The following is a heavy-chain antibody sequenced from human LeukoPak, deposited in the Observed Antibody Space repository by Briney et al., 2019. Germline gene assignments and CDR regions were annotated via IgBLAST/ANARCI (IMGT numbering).Heavy chain of an antibody. Sequence: GGSLRLSCAASGFTFTSYSMNWFGQAPRKGLQWVSTISGGGGSTYYADSVKGRFIISRDNSKNTLYLQVNSLRAEDTAVYYCAKGGKWDVTPFDYWGQGTLVTVSS. D-gene: IGHD1-26*01. CDR3: AKGGKWDVTPFDY. V-gene: IGHV3-23*01. CDR1: GFTFTSYS. J-gene: IGHJ4*02. CDR2: ISGGGGST.